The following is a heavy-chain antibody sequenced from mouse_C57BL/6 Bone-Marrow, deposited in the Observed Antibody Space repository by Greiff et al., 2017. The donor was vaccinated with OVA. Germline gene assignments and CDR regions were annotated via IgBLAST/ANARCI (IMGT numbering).Heavy chain of an antibody. V-gene: IGHV6-3*01. CDR3: TEAYYSNFFDY. Sequence: EVHLVESGGGLVQPGGSMKLSCVASGFTFSNYWMNWVRQSPEKGLEWVAQIRLKSDNYATHYAESVKGRFTISRDDSKSSVYLQMNNLRAEDTGIYYCTEAYYSNFFDYWGQGTTLTVSS. D-gene: IGHD2-5*01. J-gene: IGHJ2*01. CDR2: IRLKSDNYAT. CDR1: GFTFSNYW.